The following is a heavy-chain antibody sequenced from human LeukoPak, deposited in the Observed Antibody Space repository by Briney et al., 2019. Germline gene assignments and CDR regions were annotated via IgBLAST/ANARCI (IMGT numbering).Heavy chain of an antibody. CDR1: GFTFSNYW. Sequence: PGGSLRLSCAASGFTFSNYWMSWVRQAPGKGLEWVANIKQDGSEKYYVGSLKGRLTISRDNANNSLYLQMNSLRAEDTAVYYCSRMRVANDWFDPWGQGTLVTVSS. CDR3: SRMRVANDWFDP. CDR2: IKQDGSEK. D-gene: IGHD4/OR15-4a*01. J-gene: IGHJ5*02. V-gene: IGHV3-7*01.